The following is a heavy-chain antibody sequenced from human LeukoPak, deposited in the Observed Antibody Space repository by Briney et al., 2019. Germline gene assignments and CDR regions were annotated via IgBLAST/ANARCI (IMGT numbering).Heavy chain of an antibody. V-gene: IGHV1-2*02. CDR2: INPNSGGT. J-gene: IGHJ6*03. CDR3: ARYDGNYYYYYMDV. Sequence: GASVKVSCKASGYTFTGYYMHWVRQAPGQGFEWMGWINPNSGGTNYAQKFQGRVTMTRDTSISTAYMELSRLRSDDTAVYYCARYDGNYYYYYMDVWGKGTTVTVSS. CDR1: GYTFTGYY. D-gene: IGHD4-23*01.